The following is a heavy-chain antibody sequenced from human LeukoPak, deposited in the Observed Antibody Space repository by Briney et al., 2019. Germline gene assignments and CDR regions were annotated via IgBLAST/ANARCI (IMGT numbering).Heavy chain of an antibody. CDR3: AKGHYYGSGSLDY. CDR1: GFTFASYA. D-gene: IGHD3-10*01. J-gene: IGHJ4*02. V-gene: IGHV3-23*01. CDR2: ITGTGGST. Sequence: GGSLRLSCAASGFTFASYAMSWVRQAPGKGLEWVSCITGTGGSTYYADSVKGRFTISRDNSKNTLYVQMNSLRAEDTAVYYCAKGHYYGSGSLDYWGQGTLVTVSS.